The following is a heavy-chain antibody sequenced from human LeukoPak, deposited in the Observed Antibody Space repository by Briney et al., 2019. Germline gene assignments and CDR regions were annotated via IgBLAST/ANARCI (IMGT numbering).Heavy chain of an antibody. D-gene: IGHD5-18*01. J-gene: IGHJ3*02. CDR1: GHTFTSYY. CDR2: INPSGGST. Sequence: GASVKVSCKASGHTFTSYYMHWVRQAPGQGLEWMGIINPSGGSTSYAQKFQGRVTMTRDMSTSTVYMELSSLRSEDTAVYYCARDVDTAMVWGYAFDIWGQGTMVTVSS. V-gene: IGHV1-46*01. CDR3: ARDVDTAMVWGYAFDI.